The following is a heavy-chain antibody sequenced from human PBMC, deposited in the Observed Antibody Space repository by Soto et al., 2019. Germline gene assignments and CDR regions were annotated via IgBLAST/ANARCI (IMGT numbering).Heavy chain of an antibody. CDR2: ISWNSGKI. J-gene: IGHJ6*02. Sequence: EVQLVESGGGLVQPGRSLRLSCAGSGFTFDDYAMHWVRQAPGKGLEWDSCISWNSGKIDYADSMKGRFTISRDNAKNTLYLQINSLRTEDTAMYYCAKDMGPFGVSTYYHYGMDVWGQGTTVTVSS. CDR1: GFTFDDYA. V-gene: IGHV3-9*01. D-gene: IGHD3-3*01. CDR3: AKDMGPFGVSTYYHYGMDV.